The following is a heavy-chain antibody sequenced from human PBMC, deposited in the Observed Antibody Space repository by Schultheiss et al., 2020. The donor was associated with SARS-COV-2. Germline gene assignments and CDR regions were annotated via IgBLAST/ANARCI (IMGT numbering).Heavy chain of an antibody. J-gene: IGHJ4*02. CDR1: GGTFNNHG. Sequence: SVKVSCKASGGTFNNHGIAWVRQAPGQGLEWMGGIIPIFGAANYAHKFQGRVTITADESTRTVYMELTSLRSEDTAVYYCARDRREYGAIYLFDYWGQGTLVTVSS. CDR3: ARDRREYGAIYLFDY. V-gene: IGHV1-69*13. CDR2: IIPIFGAA. D-gene: IGHD4-17*01.